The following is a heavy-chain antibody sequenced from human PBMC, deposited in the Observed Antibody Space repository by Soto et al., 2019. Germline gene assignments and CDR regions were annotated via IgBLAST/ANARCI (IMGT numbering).Heavy chain of an antibody. J-gene: IGHJ4*02. Sequence: SETLSLTCAVYGGSFSGYYWSWIRQPPGKGLEWIGEINHSGSTNYNPSLKSRVTISVDTSKNQFSLKLSSVTAADTAVYYCARGDGYNPYYFDYWGQVTLVTVSS. CDR1: GGSFSGYY. CDR2: INHSGST. D-gene: IGHD2-21*01. V-gene: IGHV4-34*01. CDR3: ARGDGYNPYYFDY.